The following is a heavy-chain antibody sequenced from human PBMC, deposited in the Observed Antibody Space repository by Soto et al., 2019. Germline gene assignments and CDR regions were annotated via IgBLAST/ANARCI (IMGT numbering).Heavy chain of an antibody. CDR2: IIPIFGTA. CDR3: ARHVPTAGYHYGMDV. V-gene: IGHV1-69*12. D-gene: IGHD2-2*01. J-gene: IGHJ6*02. CDR1: GGTFSSYA. Sequence: QVQLVQSGAEVKKPGSSVKVSCKASGGTFSSYAISWVRQAPGQGLEWMGGIIPIFGTANYAQKFQGRVTITADESTSTGYMEMSSLRSEDTAVYFCARHVPTAGYHYGMDVWGQGTTVTVSS.